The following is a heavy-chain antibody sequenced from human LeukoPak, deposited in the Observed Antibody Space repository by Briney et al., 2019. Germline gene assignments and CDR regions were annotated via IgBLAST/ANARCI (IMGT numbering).Heavy chain of an antibody. J-gene: IGHJ4*02. CDR2: ISWNSGSI. V-gene: IGHV3-9*01. D-gene: IGHD6-19*01. CDR1: GFTFDDYA. CDR3: AKEDTVAGFDY. Sequence: GRSLRLSCAASGFTFDDYAMHWVRQAPGKGLEWVSGISWNSGSIGYADSVKGRFTISRDNAKNSLYLQMNSLRAEGTALYYCAKEDTVAGFDYWGQGTLVTVSS.